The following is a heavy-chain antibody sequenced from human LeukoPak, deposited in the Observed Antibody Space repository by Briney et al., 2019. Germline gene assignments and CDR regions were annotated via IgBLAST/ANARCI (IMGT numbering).Heavy chain of an antibody. V-gene: IGHV4-39*07. Sequence: PSETLSLTCTVSGGSISSSSYYWGWIRQPPGKGLEWIGSIYYSGSTYYNPSLKSRVTISVDTSKNQFSLKLSSVTAADTAVYYCAGSIVVDPGWFDPWGQGTLVTVSS. CDR3: AGSIVVDPGWFDP. CDR1: GGSISSSSYY. CDR2: IYYSGST. J-gene: IGHJ5*02. D-gene: IGHD3-22*01.